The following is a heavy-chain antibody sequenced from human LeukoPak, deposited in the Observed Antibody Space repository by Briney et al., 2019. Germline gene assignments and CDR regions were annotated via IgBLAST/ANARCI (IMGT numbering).Heavy chain of an antibody. Sequence: SETLSLTCAVYGGSISGYYWSWIRQPPGKGLEWIGEINHSGSTNYNPSLKSRVTISVDTSKNQFSLKLSSVTAADTAVYYCARAPHWDFWSGYSTGGFDPWGQGTLVTVSS. CDR2: INHSGST. D-gene: IGHD3-3*01. CDR3: ARAPHWDFWSGYSTGGFDP. J-gene: IGHJ5*02. CDR1: GGSISGYY. V-gene: IGHV4-34*01.